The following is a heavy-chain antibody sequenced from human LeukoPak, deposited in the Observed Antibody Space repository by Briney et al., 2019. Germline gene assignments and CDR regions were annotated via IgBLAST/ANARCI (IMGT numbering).Heavy chain of an antibody. J-gene: IGHJ4*02. CDR3: ASSGWYLLPGVY. V-gene: IGHV4-39*01. D-gene: IGHD6-19*01. CDR2: IYYSGST. CDR1: GGSISSSNYY. Sequence: SETPSLTCIVSGGSISSSNYYWGWIRQPPGKGLEWIGTIYYSGSTYYNASLKSRVTISVDTSKNQFSLKLSSVTAADTAVYYCASSGWYLLPGVYWGQGTLVTVSS.